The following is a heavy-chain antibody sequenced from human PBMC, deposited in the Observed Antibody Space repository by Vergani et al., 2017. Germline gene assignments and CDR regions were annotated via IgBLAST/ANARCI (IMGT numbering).Heavy chain of an antibody. CDR1: GFSLSTSGVG. V-gene: IGHV2-5*02. CDR2: IYWDDDE. Sequence: QESGPTLVKPTQTLTLTCTFSGFSLSTSGVGVGWIRPPPGKALEWLALIYWDDDERYSPSLKSRLTITKDTSKNQVVLTMTNMDPVDTATYYCADRRLAHIVVVPAAPCDPWGQGTLVTVSS. CDR3: ADRRLAHIVVVPAAPCDP. J-gene: IGHJ5*02. D-gene: IGHD2-2*01.